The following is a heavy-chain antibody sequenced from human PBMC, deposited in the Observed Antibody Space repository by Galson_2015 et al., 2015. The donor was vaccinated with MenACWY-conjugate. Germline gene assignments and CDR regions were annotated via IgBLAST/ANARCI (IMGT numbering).Heavy chain of an antibody. CDR1: GLTLSSYG. V-gene: IGHV3-48*01. Sequence: SLRLSCAASGLTLSSYGMNWVRQAPGKGLEWVSHISSSSSTKYYADSLKGRFTISRDNAKNSLYLQMNSLRADDTAVYYCAGGPSLGDLLPNGFDIWGQGTMVTVSS. CDR2: ISSSSSTK. D-gene: IGHD3-16*01. CDR3: AGGPSLGDLLPNGFDI. J-gene: IGHJ3*02.